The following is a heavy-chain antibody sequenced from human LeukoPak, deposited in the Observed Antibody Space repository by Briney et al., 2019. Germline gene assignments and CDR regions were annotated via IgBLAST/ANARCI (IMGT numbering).Heavy chain of an antibody. D-gene: IGHD6-19*01. V-gene: IGHV3-30*18. CDR1: GFTFSSYG. CDR2: ISYDGSNK. Sequence: PGGSLRLSCAASGFTFSSYGMHWVRQAPGKGLEGVAVISYDGSNKYYADSVKGRFTISRDNSKNTLYLQMNSLRAEDTAVYYCAKDYGGLQWLLYYFDYWGQGTLVTVSS. CDR3: AKDYGGLQWLLYYFDY. J-gene: IGHJ4*02.